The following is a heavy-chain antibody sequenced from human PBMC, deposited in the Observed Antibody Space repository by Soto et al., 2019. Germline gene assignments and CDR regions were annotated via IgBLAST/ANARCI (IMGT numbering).Heavy chain of an antibody. D-gene: IGHD2-21*02. CDR2: INHSGST. Sequence: SSETLSLTCAVYGGSFSGYYWSWIRQPPGKGLEWIGEINHSGSTNYNPSLKSRVTISVDTSKNQFSLKLSSVTAADTAVYYCARGPIVVVTAHNYYYYGMDVWGQGTTVTVSS. J-gene: IGHJ6*02. CDR3: ARGPIVVVTAHNYYYYGMDV. V-gene: IGHV4-34*01. CDR1: GGSFSGYY.